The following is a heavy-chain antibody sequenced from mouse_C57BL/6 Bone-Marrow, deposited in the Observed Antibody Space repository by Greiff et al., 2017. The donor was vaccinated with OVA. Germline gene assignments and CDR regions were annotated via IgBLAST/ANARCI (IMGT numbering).Heavy chain of an antibody. Sequence: VQLQQSGPELVKPGASVKISCKASGYAFSSSWMNWVKQRPGKGLEWIGRIYPGDGDTNYNGKFKGKATLTADKSSSTAYMQLSSLTSEDSAVYFCATYKLGRRGYFDYWGQGTTLTVSS. V-gene: IGHV1-82*01. CDR2: IYPGDGDT. CDR1: GYAFSSSW. D-gene: IGHD4-1*01. CDR3: ATYKLGRRGYFDY. J-gene: IGHJ2*01.